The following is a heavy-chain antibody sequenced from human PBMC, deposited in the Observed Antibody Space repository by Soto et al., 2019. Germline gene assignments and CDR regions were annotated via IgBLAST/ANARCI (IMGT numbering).Heavy chain of an antibody. Sequence: SETLSLTCTVSGGSISSGDYYWSWIRQPPGKGLEWIGYIYYSGSTYYNPSLKSRVTISVDTSKNQFSLKLSSVTAADTAVYYCARVFGVGGIDVCGQGTTVTVSS. CDR2: IYYSGST. CDR1: GGSISSGDYY. V-gene: IGHV4-30-4*01. D-gene: IGHD3-16*01. J-gene: IGHJ6*02. CDR3: ARVFGVGGIDV.